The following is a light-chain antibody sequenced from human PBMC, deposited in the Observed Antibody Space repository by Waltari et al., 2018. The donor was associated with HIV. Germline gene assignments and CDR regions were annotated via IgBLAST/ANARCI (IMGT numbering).Light chain of an antibody. CDR3: ATWDDSLTGPV. CDR2: TTN. CDR1: ISNIGSNT. Sequence: QSVRTQPPSASGTPGQRVTISCSGSISNIGSNTVNWYQQLPGTAPKLLIYTTNQRPSGVPDRFSGSKSGASASLAISGLLSDDEADYYCATWDDSLTGPVFGGGTKLTVL. V-gene: IGLV1-44*01. J-gene: IGLJ3*02.